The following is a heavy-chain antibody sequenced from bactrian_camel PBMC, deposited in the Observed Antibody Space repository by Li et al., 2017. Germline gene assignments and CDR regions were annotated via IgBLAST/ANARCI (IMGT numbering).Heavy chain of an antibody. V-gene: IGHV3S53*01. CDR1: TGTFRSAC. J-gene: IGHJ4*01. Sequence: VQLVESGGGSVQDGGSLRLSCAARTGTFRSACMGWIRQVSGKEREGVASIDGDGETTYADSVKGRFTVSSDNTDNALYLQMNNLQPDDTAVYYCVADSRMLGVDPTYWGQGTQVTVS. CDR3: VADSRMLGVDPTY. D-gene: IGHD3*01. CDR2: IDGDGET.